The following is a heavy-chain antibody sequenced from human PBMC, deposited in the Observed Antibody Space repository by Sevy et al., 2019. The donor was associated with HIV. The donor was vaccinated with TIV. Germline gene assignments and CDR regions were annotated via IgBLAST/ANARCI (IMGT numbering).Heavy chain of an antibody. CDR3: AKVFGSYYYFDY. Sequence: GGSLRLSCAASAFTFSSYAMSWVRQAPGKGLEWVSAISGSGGSTYYADSVKGRFTISRDNSKNTLYLQMNSLRAEDTAVYYCAKVFGSYYYFDYWGQGTLVTVSS. CDR1: AFTFSSYA. CDR2: ISGSGGST. J-gene: IGHJ4*02. D-gene: IGHD1-26*01. V-gene: IGHV3-23*01.